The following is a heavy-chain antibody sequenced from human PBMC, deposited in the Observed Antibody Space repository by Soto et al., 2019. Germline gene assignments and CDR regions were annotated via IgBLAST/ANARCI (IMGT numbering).Heavy chain of an antibody. CDR3: ASSDIVVVPAAMKGGNWFDP. D-gene: IGHD2-2*01. CDR2: IIPILGIA. Sequence: QVQLVQSGAEVKKPGSSVKVSCKASGGTFSSYTISWVRQAPGQGLEWMGRIIPILGIANYAQKFQGRVKSNADKTTSKGYREPSSLRAEDTAVYYCASSDIVVVPAAMKGGNWFDPWGQGTLVTVSS. V-gene: IGHV1-69*02. CDR1: GGTFSSYT. J-gene: IGHJ5*02.